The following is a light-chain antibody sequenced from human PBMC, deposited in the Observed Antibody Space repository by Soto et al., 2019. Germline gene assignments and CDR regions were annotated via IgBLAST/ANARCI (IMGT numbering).Light chain of an antibody. J-gene: IGLJ1*01. CDR1: SSDVGSYNY. CDR2: DVS. CDR3: SSYTSTSTLYV. Sequence: QSALTQPASVSGSPGQSIIISCTGTSSDVGSYNYVSWYQHHPGKAPKLMIYDVSNRPSGVSNRFSGSKSGNTASLTISGLQAEDEADYYCSSYTSTSTLYVFGTGTKLTVL. V-gene: IGLV2-14*03.